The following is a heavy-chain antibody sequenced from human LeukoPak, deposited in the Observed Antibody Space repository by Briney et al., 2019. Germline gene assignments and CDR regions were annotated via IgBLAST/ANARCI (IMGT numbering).Heavy chain of an antibody. CDR3: ARGRGILTGYHLNWFDP. CDR1: GYTFTSYA. CDR2: INAGNGNT. V-gene: IGHV1-3*01. J-gene: IGHJ5*02. D-gene: IGHD3-9*01. Sequence: ASVKVSCKASGYTFTSYAMHWVRQAPGQRLEWMGWINAGNGNTKYSQKFQGRVTITRDTSASTAYMELSSLRSEDTAVYYCARGRGILTGYHLNWFDPWGQGTLVTVSS.